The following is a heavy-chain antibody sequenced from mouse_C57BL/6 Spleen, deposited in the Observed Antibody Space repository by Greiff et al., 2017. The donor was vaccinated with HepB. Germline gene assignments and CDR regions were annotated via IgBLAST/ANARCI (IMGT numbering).Heavy chain of an antibody. D-gene: IGHD1-1*01. J-gene: IGHJ3*01. Sequence: VKLMESGAELVRPGASVTLSCKASGYTFTDYEMHWVKQTPVHGLEWIGAIDPETGGTAYNQKFKGKAILTADKSSSTAYMELRSLTSEDSAVYYCTRRTDYYGSSPFAYWGQGTLVTVSA. CDR3: TRRTDYYGSSPFAY. CDR1: GYTFTDYE. CDR2: IDPETGGT. V-gene: IGHV1-15*01.